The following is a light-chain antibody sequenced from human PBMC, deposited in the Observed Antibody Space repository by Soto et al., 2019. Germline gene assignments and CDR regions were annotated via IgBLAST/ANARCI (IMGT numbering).Light chain of an antibody. CDR2: GAS. V-gene: IGKV3-20*01. J-gene: IGKJ4*01. CDR3: DQYGSPSVT. CDR1: QSVSSNY. Sequence: EIVLTQSPATLSLSPGERATLSCRASQSVSSNYLARYQHKPGQAPRLLIYGASSRATGIPARFSGSRSGTDFALTISSLAPADFPVYHCDQYGSPSVTCGGRTQVEIK.